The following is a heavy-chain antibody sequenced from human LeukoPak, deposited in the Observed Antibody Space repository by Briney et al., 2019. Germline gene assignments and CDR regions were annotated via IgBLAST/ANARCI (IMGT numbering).Heavy chain of an antibody. J-gene: IGHJ6*02. D-gene: IGHD3-22*01. CDR3: ARELDYYDSSGYYRFNTNYGLDV. CDR1: GFTFSSYS. V-gene: IGHV3-21*01. Sequence: GGSLRLSCAASGFTFSSYSMNWVRQAPVKVLEWVSSISSSSSYIYYADSVKGRFTISRDNAKNSLYLQMNSLRAEDTAVYYCARELDYYDSSGYYRFNTNYGLDVWGQGTTVTVSS. CDR2: ISSSSSYI.